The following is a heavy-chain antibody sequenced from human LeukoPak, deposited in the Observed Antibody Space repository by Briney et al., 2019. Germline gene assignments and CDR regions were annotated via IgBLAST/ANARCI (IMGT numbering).Heavy chain of an antibody. CDR2: INHSGST. D-gene: IGHD2-15*01. Sequence: YWSWIXXPPGKGLEWIGEINHSGSTNYNPSLKSRVTISVDTSKKQFSLKLSSVAAADAAVYYCGSVNSTPYPWGQGTLVTVSS. J-gene: IGHJ4*02. V-gene: IGHV4-34*01. CDR1: Y. CDR3: GSVNSTPYP.